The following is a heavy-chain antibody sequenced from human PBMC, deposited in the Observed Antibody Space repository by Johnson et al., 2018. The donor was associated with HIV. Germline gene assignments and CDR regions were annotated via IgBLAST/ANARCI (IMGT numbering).Heavy chain of an antibody. Sequence: QVQLVESGGGVVQPGRSLRLSCAASGFTFSSYAMHWVRQAPGKGLEWVAVISYDGSNKYYADSVKGRFTISRDNSKNTLYLQMNSLRAEDTAVYYCATDGVEDAFAAFDIWGQGTMVTVSS. V-gene: IGHV3-30*04. CDR2: ISYDGSNK. J-gene: IGHJ3*02. CDR3: ATDGVEDAFAAFDI. D-gene: IGHD2-15*01. CDR1: GFTFSSYA.